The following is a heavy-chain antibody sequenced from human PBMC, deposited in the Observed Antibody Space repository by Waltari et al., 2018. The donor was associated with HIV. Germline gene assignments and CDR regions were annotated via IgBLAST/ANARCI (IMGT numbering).Heavy chain of an antibody. CDR2: SRNKVNSYKT. J-gene: IGHJ6*02. CDR1: GFNFSDHY. Sequence: EVRLVESGGGLVQPGGSLRLSCVASGFNFSDHYMDWVRQAPGGGLEWVGRSRNKVNSYKTEYAASVKGRFTISRNENSLYLQMNNVNIGDTAMYFCARGAFQQWPSTLFYYGVDVWDQGTTVTVSS. CDR3: ARGAFQQWPSTLFYYGVDV. D-gene: IGHD6-19*01. V-gene: IGHV3-72*01.